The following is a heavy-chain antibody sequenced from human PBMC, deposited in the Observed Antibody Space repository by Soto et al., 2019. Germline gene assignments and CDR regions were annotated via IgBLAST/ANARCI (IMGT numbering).Heavy chain of an antibody. CDR3: ATRPLLPGAP. CDR1: GFTFSSND. J-gene: IGHJ3*01. CDR2: IYSGGST. D-gene: IGHD3-22*01. Sequence: EVQLVESGGGLIQPGGSLRLSCAASGFTFSSNDMNWFRKAPGKGLEWVSLIYSGGSTYYPDSVKGRFTISRDNSKNTLYLQMSSLRAEDTAVYYCATRPLLPGAPWGQGTMVTVSS. V-gene: IGHV3-53*01.